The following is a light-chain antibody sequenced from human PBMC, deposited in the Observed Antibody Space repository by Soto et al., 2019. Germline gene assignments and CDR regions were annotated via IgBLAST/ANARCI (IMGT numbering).Light chain of an antibody. CDR1: QSVSPY. CDR2: DAS. V-gene: IGKV3-11*01. CDR3: QHYNSYSEA. J-gene: IGKJ1*01. Sequence: EIVLTQSPATLSLSAGERATLSCRASQSVSPYLAWYQQKPGQAPRLLIYDASKRATGIPGRFSGSESGTDFTLSISSLEPEDFATYYCQHYNSYSEAFGQGTKVELK.